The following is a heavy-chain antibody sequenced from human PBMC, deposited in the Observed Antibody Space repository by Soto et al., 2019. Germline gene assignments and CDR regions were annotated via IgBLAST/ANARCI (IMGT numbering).Heavy chain of an antibody. D-gene: IGHD2-2*01. Sequence: SGPTLVKPTQTLTLTCTFSGFSLSTSGVGVGWIRQPPGKALEWLALIYWDDDKRYSPSLKTRLTITKDTSKNQVVLTMTNMDPVDTATYYCAHRRNPPDIVVVPAANNWFDPWGQGTLVTVSS. CDR3: AHRRNPPDIVVVPAANNWFDP. CDR1: GFSLSTSGVG. J-gene: IGHJ5*02. V-gene: IGHV2-5*02. CDR2: IYWDDDK.